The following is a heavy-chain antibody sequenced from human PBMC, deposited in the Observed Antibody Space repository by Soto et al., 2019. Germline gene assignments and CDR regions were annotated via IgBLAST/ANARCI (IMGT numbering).Heavy chain of an antibody. CDR1: GDSIRSYS. J-gene: IGHJ4*01. Sequence: HVQVQESGPGLVKPSETLSLTCTVSGDSIRSYSWSWFRQPPGEGLEWIGQVNYTATSTYSPSLNSRGTILRGTSKNQIVLRVTSVPVSDTAVYFCARGRGWFDYWGQGILVTVSS. D-gene: IGHD6-19*01. V-gene: IGHV4-59*01. CDR2: VNYTATS. CDR3: ARGRGWFDY.